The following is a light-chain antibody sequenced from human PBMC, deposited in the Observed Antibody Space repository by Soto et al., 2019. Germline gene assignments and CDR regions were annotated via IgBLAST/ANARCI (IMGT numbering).Light chain of an antibody. J-gene: IGKJ5*01. CDR1: QSVTTY. CDR2: DAS. Sequence: EILLTQSPATLSLSPGERANISCISSQSVTTYLAWYQQKPGQAPRLLIYDASDRATGIPARFSGSGSGTDFTPTISSLEPEDFAVYYCQQRSNWPPSITFGQGTRLEIK. V-gene: IGKV3-11*01. CDR3: QQRSNWPPSIT.